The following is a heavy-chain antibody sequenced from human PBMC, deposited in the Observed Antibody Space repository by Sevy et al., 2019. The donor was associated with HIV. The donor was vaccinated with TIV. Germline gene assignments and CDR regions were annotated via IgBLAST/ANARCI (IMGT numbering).Heavy chain of an antibody. J-gene: IGHJ5*02. D-gene: IGHD6-19*01. V-gene: IGHV3-23*01. CDR2: ISGSGGST. CDR1: GFTFSSYA. Sequence: GGSLILSCAASGFTFSSYAMSWVRHAPGKGLEWVSAISGSGGSTYYADSVKGRFTISRDNSKNTLYLQMNSLRAEDTAVYYCAKDVSIAVAGIGTPFDPWGQGTLVTVSS. CDR3: AKDVSIAVAGIGTPFDP.